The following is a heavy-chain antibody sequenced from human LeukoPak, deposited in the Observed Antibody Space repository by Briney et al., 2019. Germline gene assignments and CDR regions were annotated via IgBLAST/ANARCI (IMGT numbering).Heavy chain of an antibody. CDR3: ARVGGDSSGYYYDWFDP. CDR2: IIPILGIA. D-gene: IGHD3-22*01. Sequence: ASVKVSCKASGGTFSSYAISWVRQAPGQGLEWMGRIIPILGIANYAQKFQGRVTITADKSTSTAYMELSSLRSEDTAVYYCARVGGDSSGYYYDWFDPWGQGTLVTVSS. CDR1: GGTFSSYA. J-gene: IGHJ5*02. V-gene: IGHV1-69*04.